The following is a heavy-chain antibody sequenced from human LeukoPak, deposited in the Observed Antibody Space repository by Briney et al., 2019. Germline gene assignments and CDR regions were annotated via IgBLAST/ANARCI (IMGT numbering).Heavy chain of an antibody. Sequence: GGSLRLSCAASGFTFSSYAMGWVRQAQGKGLEWVSAITASGGNTYYADSVKGRFTISRDNSKNTLYLQVNSLRAEDTAVYYCAKGNGYSYGRYYFDYWGQGTLVTVSS. V-gene: IGHV3-23*01. J-gene: IGHJ4*02. CDR2: ITASGGNT. D-gene: IGHD5-18*01. CDR1: GFTFSSYA. CDR3: AKGNGYSYGRYYFDY.